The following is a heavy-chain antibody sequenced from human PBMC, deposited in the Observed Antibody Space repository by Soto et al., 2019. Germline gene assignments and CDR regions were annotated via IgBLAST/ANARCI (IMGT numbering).Heavy chain of an antibody. V-gene: IGHV3-23*01. CDR2: ISASGGTT. J-gene: IGHJ4*02. CDR1: GFTFSSYG. CDR3: AKERVGDGYNLDY. Sequence: EVQLLESGGGLVQPGGSLRLSCAASGFTFSSYGMTWVRQAPGKGLEWVSTISASGGTTYYADSVKGRFTISRDNSKNTLYLQMNSLRAEDTALYYCAKERVGDGYNLDYWGQGTLVTVSS. D-gene: IGHD5-12*01.